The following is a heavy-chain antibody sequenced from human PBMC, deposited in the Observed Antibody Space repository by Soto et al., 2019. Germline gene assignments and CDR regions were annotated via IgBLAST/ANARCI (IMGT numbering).Heavy chain of an antibody. CDR2: IYHSGST. D-gene: IGHD2-2*01. Sequence: SEALSLTCAVSGGSISRGGYSWSWIRQPPGKGLEWIGYIYHSGSTYYNPSLKSRVTISVDRSKNQFSLKLSSVTAADTAVYYCARVPDRWGQVTLVTVS. V-gene: IGHV4-30-2*01. CDR1: GGSISRGGYS. CDR3: ARVPDR. J-gene: IGHJ5*02.